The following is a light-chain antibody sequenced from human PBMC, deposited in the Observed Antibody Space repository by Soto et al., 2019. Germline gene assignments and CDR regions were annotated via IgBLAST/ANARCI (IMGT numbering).Light chain of an antibody. CDR1: QGIXTN. CDR3: QHYNNWPPIT. Sequence: IVLTQSSATLSVSLGERATLSCRASQGIXTNFGWYQQKPGQAPRLLIXGASTRATGIPARFXGSGSGKEFTLTLSSLQSEDFAVYYCQHYNNWPPITFGQGTRLEIK. CDR2: GAS. V-gene: IGKV3-15*01. J-gene: IGKJ5*01.